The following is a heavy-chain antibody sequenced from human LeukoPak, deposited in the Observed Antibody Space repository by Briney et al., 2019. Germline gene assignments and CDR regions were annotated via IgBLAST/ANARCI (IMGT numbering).Heavy chain of an antibody. CDR1: GGCFSGFY. CDR3: ARAGWLRTKGYFDY. J-gene: IGHJ4*02. D-gene: IGHD5-12*01. Sequence: PSETLALPRAVFGGCFSGFYWGLIRPPPRKGLGLVGEINHSGSTNYNPSLKSRVTISVDTSKNQFSLKLSSVTAADTAVYYCARAGWLRTKGYFDYWGQGTLVTVSS. CDR2: INHSGST. V-gene: IGHV4-34*01.